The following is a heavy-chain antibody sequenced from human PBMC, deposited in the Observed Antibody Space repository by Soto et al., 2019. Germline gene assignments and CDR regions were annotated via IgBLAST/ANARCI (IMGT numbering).Heavy chain of an antibody. V-gene: IGHV4-34*01. Sequence: SETLSLTCGVYGGSFRNYYWIWVRQPPGKGLEWIGEVNHSGEATYNPSLQSRITLSEDTSNNQFSLKLSSVTAADTAVYYCARHVRGAVTMNWFDSWGQGTLVTVSS. D-gene: IGHD3-10*02. CDR2: VNHSGEA. CDR3: ARHVRGAVTMNWFDS. J-gene: IGHJ5*01. CDR1: GGSFRNYY.